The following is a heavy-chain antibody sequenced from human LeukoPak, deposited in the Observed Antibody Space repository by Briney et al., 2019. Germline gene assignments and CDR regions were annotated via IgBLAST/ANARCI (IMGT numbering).Heavy chain of an antibody. CDR3: ARVGGVRYCSGGSCNGPDDAFDI. D-gene: IGHD2-15*01. CDR1: GFPFSSYS. J-gene: IGHJ3*02. CDR2: ISSSSSTI. Sequence: GGSLRLSCAASGFPFSSYSMNWVRQAPGKGLEWVSYISSSSSTIYYADSVKGRFTISRDNAKNSLYLQMNSLRAEDTAVYYCARVGGVRYCSGGSCNGPDDAFDIWGQGTMVTVSS. V-gene: IGHV3-48*04.